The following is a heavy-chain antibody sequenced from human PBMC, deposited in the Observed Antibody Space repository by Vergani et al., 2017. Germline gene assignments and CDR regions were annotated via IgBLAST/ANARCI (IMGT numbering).Heavy chain of an antibody. Sequence: QVQLQESGPGLVKPSETLSLTCTVSGGSISSYYWSWIRQPPGKGLEWIGSIYYSGSTYYNPSLKSRVTISVDTSKNQFSLKLSSVTAADAAVYYCARHDDYRMPWGQGTLVTVSS. CDR1: GGSISSYY. CDR3: ARHDDYRMP. D-gene: IGHD4-11*01. J-gene: IGHJ5*02. V-gene: IGHV4-59*05. CDR2: IYYSGST.